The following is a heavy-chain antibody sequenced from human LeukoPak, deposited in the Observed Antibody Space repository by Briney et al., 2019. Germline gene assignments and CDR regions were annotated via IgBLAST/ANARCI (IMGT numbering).Heavy chain of an antibody. J-gene: IGHJ4*02. Sequence: PSETLSLTCAVYGGSFSGYYWSWIRQPPGKGLEWIGEINHSGSTNYNPSLKSRVTISVDTSKNQFSLKLSSVTAADTAVYYCARHLVGSGYYDYFDYWGQGTLVTVSS. V-gene: IGHV4-34*01. D-gene: IGHD3-3*01. CDR1: GGSFSGYY. CDR2: INHSGST. CDR3: ARHLVGSGYYDYFDY.